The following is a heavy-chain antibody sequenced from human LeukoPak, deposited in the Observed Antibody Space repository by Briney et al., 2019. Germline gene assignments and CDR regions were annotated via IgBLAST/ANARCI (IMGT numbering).Heavy chain of an antibody. CDR2: IYYSGST. V-gene: IGHV4-39*07. D-gene: IGHD3-22*01. CDR1: GGSISSSSYY. J-gene: IGHJ3*02. Sequence: SETLSLTCTVSGGSISSSSYYWGWIRQPPGKGLEWIGSIYYSGSTYYNPSLKSRVTISVDTSKNQFSLKLSSVTAADTAVYYCARDMVVVAHDAFDIWGQGTMVTASS. CDR3: ARDMVVVAHDAFDI.